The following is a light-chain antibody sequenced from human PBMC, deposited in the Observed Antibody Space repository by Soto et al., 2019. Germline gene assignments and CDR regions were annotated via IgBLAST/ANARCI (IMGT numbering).Light chain of an antibody. V-gene: IGKV3D-20*02. CDR2: DIS. Sequence: EFVLTRSRGTLSLSPGESATLSCRTSQRVSSSYLAWDPTPPGQAPRLLMYDISRRATGIPARFSGSGSGTDFTLTITRLEPEDFAVYDCQQRSNSPPTFGQGTRLEIK. J-gene: IGKJ5*01. CDR1: QRVSSSY. CDR3: QQRSNSPPT.